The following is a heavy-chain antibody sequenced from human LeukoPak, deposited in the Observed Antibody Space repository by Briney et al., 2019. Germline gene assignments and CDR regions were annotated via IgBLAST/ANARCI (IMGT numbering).Heavy chain of an antibody. J-gene: IGHJ4*02. V-gene: IGHV3-7*01. CDR3: AREYVGSGSFTNDY. CDR2: IKRDGSEK. CDR1: GFTFSSYW. D-gene: IGHD3-10*01. Sequence: QPGGSLRLSCAASGFTFSSYWMSWVRQAPGKGLEGVANIKRDGSEKYYVDSVKGRFTISRDNAKNSLYLQMNSLRAEDTAVYYCAREYVGSGSFTNDYWGQGTLVTVSS.